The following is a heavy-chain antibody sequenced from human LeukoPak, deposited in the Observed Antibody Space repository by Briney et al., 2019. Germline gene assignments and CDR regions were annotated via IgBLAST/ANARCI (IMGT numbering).Heavy chain of an antibody. Sequence: PGGSLRLSCAASGFTFSSYAMSWVRQAPGKGLEWVALVSYDGGNKYYADSVKGRFTISRDNSKNTLYLQMNSLRAEDTAVYYCARDSGWLGTFDYWGQGTLVTVSS. CDR2: VSYDGGNK. CDR3: ARDSGWLGTFDY. CDR1: GFTFSSYA. D-gene: IGHD5-24*01. V-gene: IGHV3-30*04. J-gene: IGHJ4*02.